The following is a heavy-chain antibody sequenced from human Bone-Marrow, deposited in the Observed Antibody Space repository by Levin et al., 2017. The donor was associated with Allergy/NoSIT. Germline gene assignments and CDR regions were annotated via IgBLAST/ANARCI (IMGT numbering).Heavy chain of an antibody. J-gene: IGHJ4*02. CDR1: GFTFSSYA. CDR3: AREGVAAGLDY. D-gene: IGHD6-13*01. CDR2: ISYDGSNK. V-gene: IGHV3-30-3*01. Sequence: GESLKISCAASGFTFSSYAMHWVRQAPGKGLEWVAVISYDGSNKYYADSVKGRFTISRDNSKNTLYLQMNSLRAEDTAVYYCAREGVAAGLDYWGQGTLVTVSS.